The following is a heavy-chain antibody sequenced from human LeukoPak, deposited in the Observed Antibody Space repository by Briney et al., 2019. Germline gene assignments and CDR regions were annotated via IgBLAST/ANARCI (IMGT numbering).Heavy chain of an antibody. Sequence: ASVKVSCKVSGYTHTELSMHWVRQAPGKGLEWMGGFDPEDGETIYAQKFQGRVTMTEDTSTDTAYMELSSLRSEDTAVYYCATDVVQQWLGAFDIWGQGTMVTVSS. V-gene: IGHV1-24*01. D-gene: IGHD6-19*01. CDR2: FDPEDGET. CDR1: GYTHTELS. CDR3: ATDVVQQWLGAFDI. J-gene: IGHJ3*02.